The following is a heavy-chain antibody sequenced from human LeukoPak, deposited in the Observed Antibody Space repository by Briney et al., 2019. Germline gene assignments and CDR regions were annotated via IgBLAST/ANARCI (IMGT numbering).Heavy chain of an antibody. CDR3: ARGGGLHYMDV. V-gene: IGHV4-34*01. Sequence: SETLSLTCAVYGGSFSGYYWSWIRQPPGKGLEWIGEINHSGSTNYNPSLKSRVTISVDTSKNQFSLKLSSVTAADTAVYYCARGGGLHYMDVWDKGTTVTVSS. CDR1: GGSFSGYY. J-gene: IGHJ6*03. D-gene: IGHD3-10*01. CDR2: INHSGST.